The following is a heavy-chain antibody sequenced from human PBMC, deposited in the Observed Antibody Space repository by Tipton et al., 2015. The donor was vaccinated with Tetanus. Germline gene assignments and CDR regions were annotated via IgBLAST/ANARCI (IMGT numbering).Heavy chain of an antibody. CDR2: VSPTSGNT. CDR1: GYTFTDWD. J-gene: IGHJ1*01. CDR3: VRGEWELTF. V-gene: IGHV1-8*01. Sequence: VQLVQSGAEVKKPGASVKLSCKASGYTFTDWDLNWVRQATGQGLEWMGWVSPTSGNTGYAQKFQGRVTMTRDTSISTVYMGLSSLTSEDTAVYFCVRGEWELTFWGQGALVTVSS. D-gene: IGHD1-26*01.